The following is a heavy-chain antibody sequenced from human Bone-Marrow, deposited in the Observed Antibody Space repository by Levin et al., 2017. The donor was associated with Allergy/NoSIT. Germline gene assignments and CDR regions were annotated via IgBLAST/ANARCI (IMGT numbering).Heavy chain of an antibody. CDR2: IFSSGTT. Sequence: PSETLSLTCSVSDASIKSDFYYWNWIRQPAGTGVEWIGRIFSSGTTTYNPSLQSRVTISVDTSKNQFFLKLTSATAADTAVYYCARAVYSIWRPGFDSWGQGTLVTVSS. V-gene: IGHV4-61*02. CDR3: ARAVYSIWRPGFDS. J-gene: IGHJ4*02. D-gene: IGHD6-6*01. CDR1: DASIKSDFYY.